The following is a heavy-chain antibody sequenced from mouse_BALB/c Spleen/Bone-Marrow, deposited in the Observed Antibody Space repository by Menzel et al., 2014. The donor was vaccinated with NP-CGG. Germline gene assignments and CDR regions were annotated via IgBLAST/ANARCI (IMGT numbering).Heavy chain of an antibody. D-gene: IGHD2-14*01. Sequence: LQQSGAELVKPGASVKLSCTASGFNIKDTYMHWVKQRPEQGLEWIGRIGPANGNTKYDPRFQGKATITADASSNTAYLQLSSLTTEDTAVYYCTGRYGWFAYWGQGTLVTVSA. CDR3: TGRYGWFAY. V-gene: IGHV14-3*02. CDR2: IGPANGNT. J-gene: IGHJ3*01. CDR1: GFNIKDTY.